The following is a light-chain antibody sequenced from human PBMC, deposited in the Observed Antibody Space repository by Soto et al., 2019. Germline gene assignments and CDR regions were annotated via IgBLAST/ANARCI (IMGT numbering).Light chain of an antibody. CDR1: SSDVGRYNL. Sequence: QSALTQPASVSGSLGQSITISCTGSSSDVGRYNLVSWYQQHPGKAPKLLIYEDIGRPSGVSNRFSGSKSGNTASLTISGLQTEDEADYYCCSYAGGTSVVFGGGTKLTVL. CDR3: CSYAGGTSVV. J-gene: IGLJ2*01. CDR2: EDI. V-gene: IGLV2-23*01.